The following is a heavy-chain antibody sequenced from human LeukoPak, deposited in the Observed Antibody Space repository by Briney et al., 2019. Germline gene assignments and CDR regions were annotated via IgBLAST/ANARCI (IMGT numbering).Heavy chain of an antibody. CDR2: ISGSGRST. CDR3: ARDGGGINSWVWAYDY. J-gene: IGHJ4*02. V-gene: IGHV3-23*01. D-gene: IGHD2-21*01. Sequence: PGGSLRLSCAASGFSFSNYAMSWVRQAPGKGLEWVSVISGSGRSTYYADSVGGRFTISRDNSKNTLYLQVNSLSAEDTAVHYCARDGGGINSWVWAYDYWGQGALVTVSS. CDR1: GFSFSNYA.